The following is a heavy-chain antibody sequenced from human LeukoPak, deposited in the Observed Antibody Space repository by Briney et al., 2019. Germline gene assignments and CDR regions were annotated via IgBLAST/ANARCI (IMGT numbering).Heavy chain of an antibody. J-gene: IGHJ4*02. CDR2: ISWNSGSI. Sequence: GRSLRLSCAASGFTFDDYTMHWVRQAPGEGLEWVSGISWNSGSIGYADSVKGRFTISRDNAKNSLYLQMNSLRAEDTALYYCAKAGYYYGSESYFKFDYWGQGTLVTVSS. CDR3: AKAGYYYGSESYFKFDY. V-gene: IGHV3-9*01. D-gene: IGHD3-10*01. CDR1: GFTFDDYT.